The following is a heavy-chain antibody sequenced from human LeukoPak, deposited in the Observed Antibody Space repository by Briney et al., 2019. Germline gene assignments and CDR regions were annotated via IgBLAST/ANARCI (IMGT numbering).Heavy chain of an antibody. CDR2: ISSSGSYI. J-gene: IGHJ4*02. V-gene: IGHV3-21*01. D-gene: IGHD6-19*01. Sequence: PGGSLRLSCAASGFTFSSYSMNWVRQAPGKGLEWVSSISSSGSYIYYADSVKGRFTISRDNAKNSLYLQMNSLRAEDTAVYYCARDWAVAGKGYYFDYWGQGTLVTVSS. CDR3: ARDWAVAGKGYYFDY. CDR1: GFTFSSYS.